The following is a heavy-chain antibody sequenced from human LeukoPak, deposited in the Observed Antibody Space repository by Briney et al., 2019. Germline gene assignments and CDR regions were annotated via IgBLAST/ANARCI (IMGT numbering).Heavy chain of an antibody. CDR2: IKQDGSEK. CDR3: AAPFYPRYDNSGYYYY. D-gene: IGHD3-22*01. Sequence: GGSLRLSCAASGFTFSTYWMSWVRQAPGKGLEWVANIKQDGSEKYYVDSVKGRFTISRDNAKNSLYLQMNSLRAEDTAVYYCAAPFYPRYDNSGYYYYWGQGTLVTVPS. CDR1: GFTFSTYW. V-gene: IGHV3-7*01. J-gene: IGHJ4*02.